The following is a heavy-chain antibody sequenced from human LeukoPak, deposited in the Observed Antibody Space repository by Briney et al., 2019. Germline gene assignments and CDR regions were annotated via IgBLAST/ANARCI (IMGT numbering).Heavy chain of an antibody. D-gene: IGHD4/OR15-4a*01. CDR2: ISSSSSCT. CDR3: ARGPRAGNFDY. Sequence: GGSLRLSCAASGFTFSDYYMSWIRQAPGKGLEWVSYISSSSSCTNYADSVKGRFTISRDNAKNSLYLQMNSLRAEDTAVYYSARGPRAGNFDYWGQGTLVTVSS. V-gene: IGHV3-11*06. J-gene: IGHJ4*02. CDR1: GFTFSDYY.